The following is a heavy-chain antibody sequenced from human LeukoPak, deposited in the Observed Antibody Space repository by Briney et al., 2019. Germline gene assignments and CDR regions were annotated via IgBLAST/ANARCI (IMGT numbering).Heavy chain of an antibody. V-gene: IGHV4-39*01. CDR2: VYYSEIT. J-gene: IGHJ4*02. Sequence: PSEALSLTCTVSGGSIGRSNCGGWVRPPPGKGLEWIASVYYSEITYYNPSLKGRVAISLDTSKTQFSLRLTSVTAADTAVYYCWRAPDSWGQGTLVTVSS. CDR1: GGSIGRSNC. CDR3: WRAPDS.